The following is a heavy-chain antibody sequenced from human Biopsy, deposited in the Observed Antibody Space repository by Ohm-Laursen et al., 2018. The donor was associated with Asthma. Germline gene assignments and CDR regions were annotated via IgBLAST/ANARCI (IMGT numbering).Heavy chain of an antibody. Sequence: SVKVSCKSLGGTFNTYVIGWVRQAPGQGLEWMGGINTVFGTTTYPQKFQDRVTITADDSTSTVYMELSSLRSEDTAVYYCARKAGSCISRTCYSLDFWGQGALVTVSA. CDR3: ARKAGSCISRTCYSLDF. V-gene: IGHV1-69*13. CDR1: GGTFNTYV. D-gene: IGHD2-2*01. CDR2: INTVFGTT. J-gene: IGHJ4*02.